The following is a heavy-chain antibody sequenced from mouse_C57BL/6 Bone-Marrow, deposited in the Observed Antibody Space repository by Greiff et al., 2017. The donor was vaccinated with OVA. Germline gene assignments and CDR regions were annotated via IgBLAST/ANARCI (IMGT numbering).Heavy chain of an antibody. CDR2: IDPSDSYT. J-gene: IGHJ2*01. CDR1: GYTFTSYW. CDR3: ARSYYGNSFDY. Sequence: VQLQQPGAELVKPGASVKLSCKASGYTFTSYWMQWVKQRPGQGLEWIGEIDPSDSYTNYNQKFKGKATLTVDTSSSTAYMQLSSLTSEDSAVYYCARSYYGNSFDYWGQGTTLTVSS. D-gene: IGHD2-1*01. V-gene: IGHV1-50*01.